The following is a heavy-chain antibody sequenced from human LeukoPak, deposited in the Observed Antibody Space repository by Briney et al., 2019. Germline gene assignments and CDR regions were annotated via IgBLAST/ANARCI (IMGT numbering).Heavy chain of an antibody. V-gene: IGHV3-9*01. D-gene: IGHD5-18*01. Sequence: GGSLRLSCAASGFTFDDYAMHWVRPAPGKGLEWVSGISWNSGSIGYADSVKGRFTISRDNAKNSLYLQMNSLRAEDTALYYCAKVDKSGYSYGPYYFDYWGQGTLVTVSS. CDR3: AKVDKSGYSYGPYYFDY. CDR1: GFTFDDYA. J-gene: IGHJ4*02. CDR2: ISWNSGSI.